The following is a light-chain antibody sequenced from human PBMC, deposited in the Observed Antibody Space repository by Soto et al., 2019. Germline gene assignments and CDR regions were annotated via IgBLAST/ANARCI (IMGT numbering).Light chain of an antibody. CDR3: QHYNSYSEA. CDR1: QTVSSG. CDR2: KTS. Sequence: DIQLSLSPSTLSAYVGDRVTITCRASQTVSSGLAWYQQKPGKAPKLLIYKTSTLTSGVPSRISGSGSGTEFTLTISSLQPDDFATYYCQHYNSYSEAFGQGTKVDIK. J-gene: IGKJ1*01. V-gene: IGKV1-5*03.